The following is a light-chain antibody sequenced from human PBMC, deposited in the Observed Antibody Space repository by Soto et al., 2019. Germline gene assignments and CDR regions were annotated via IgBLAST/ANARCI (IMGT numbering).Light chain of an antibody. CDR3: SSYTSSSTLV. Sequence: QSALTQPASVCGSPGQSITISCTGTSSDVGGYNYVSWYQQHPGKAPKLMIYEVSNRPSGVSNRFSGSKSGNTASLTISGLQAEDEADYYCSSYTSSSTLVFGTGTKLTV. J-gene: IGLJ1*01. V-gene: IGLV2-14*01. CDR2: EVS. CDR1: SSDVGGYNY.